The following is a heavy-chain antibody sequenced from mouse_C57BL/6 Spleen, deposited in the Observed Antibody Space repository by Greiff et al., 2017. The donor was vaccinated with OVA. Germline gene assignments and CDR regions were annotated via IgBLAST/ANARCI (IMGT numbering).Heavy chain of an antibody. CDR2: IYPSDSET. V-gene: IGHV1-61*01. Sequence: QVQLQQPGAELVRPGSSVKLSCKASGYTFTSYWMDWVKQRPGQGLEWIGNIYPSDSETHYNQKFKDKATLTVDKSSSTAYMQLSSLTSDDSAVYYFARSGSGYDYWGQGTTLTVSS. D-gene: IGHD3-2*02. CDR1: GYTFTSYW. J-gene: IGHJ2*01. CDR3: ARSGSGYDY.